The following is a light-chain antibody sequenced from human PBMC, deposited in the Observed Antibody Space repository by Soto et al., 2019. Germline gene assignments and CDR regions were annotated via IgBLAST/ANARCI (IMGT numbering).Light chain of an antibody. Sequence: EIVLTQSPATLSLSPGERATLSCRASQSVSSYLAWYQQKPGQAPRLLIYDASNRATGIPARFSGSGSGTDCTRTISSLEPEDFAVYYCQQRSNWEDTFGQGTKLEIK. J-gene: IGKJ2*01. CDR1: QSVSSY. CDR2: DAS. CDR3: QQRSNWEDT. V-gene: IGKV3-11*01.